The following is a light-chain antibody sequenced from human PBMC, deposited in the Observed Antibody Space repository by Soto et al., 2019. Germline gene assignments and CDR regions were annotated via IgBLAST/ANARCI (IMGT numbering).Light chain of an antibody. J-gene: IGKJ3*01. Sequence: EIVLTQSPATLSLSPGERATLSCRASQSVSSYLAWYQQKPGQAPRLLIYAASNRATGIPARFSGSGSGTDFTLTISSLEPEAFAVYYCQQRSNGPSLITFGPGTKVDIK. CDR3: QQRSNGPSLIT. V-gene: IGKV3-11*01. CDR1: QSVSSY. CDR2: AAS.